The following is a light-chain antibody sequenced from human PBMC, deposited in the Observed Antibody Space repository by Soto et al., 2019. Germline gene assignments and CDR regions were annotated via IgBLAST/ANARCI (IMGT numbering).Light chain of an antibody. CDR1: ERVSTN. CDR3: QQYNNWPPVT. Sequence: DIVMTQSPLTLSVSPGESATLSCRASERVSTNLAWYQQTPGQAPRLLIYDASNRATGIPARFSGSGSGTEFTLTISSLQSEDFAVYFCQQYNNWPPVTFGPGTKVDIK. CDR2: DAS. V-gene: IGKV3D-15*01. J-gene: IGKJ3*01.